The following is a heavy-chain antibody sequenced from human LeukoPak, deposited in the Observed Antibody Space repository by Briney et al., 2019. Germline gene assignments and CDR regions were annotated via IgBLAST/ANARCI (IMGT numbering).Heavy chain of an antibody. CDR1: GFTFSSYA. J-gene: IGHJ4*02. V-gene: IGHV3-7*03. Sequence: PGRSLRLSCAASGFTFSSYAMHWVRQAPGKGLEWVANIKQDGSEKYYVDSVKGRFTISRDNAKNSLYLQMNSLRAEDTAVYYCARGVKVDYWGQGTLVTVSS. D-gene: IGHD3-10*01. CDR3: ARGVKVDY. CDR2: IKQDGSEK.